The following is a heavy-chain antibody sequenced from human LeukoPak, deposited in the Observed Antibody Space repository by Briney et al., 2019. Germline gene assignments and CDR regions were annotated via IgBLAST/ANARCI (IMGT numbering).Heavy chain of an antibody. J-gene: IGHJ5*02. Sequence: GGSLRLSCAASGFSFSSHGMSWVRQAPWKGPEWVSSISSGSDYTFYADSVKGRFTISRDNAKNSLYLQMNGLRAEDTAVYYCARDRGAERWLQGWFDPWGQGALVTVSS. V-gene: IGHV3-21*04. CDR2: ISSGSDYT. CDR1: GFSFSSHG. CDR3: ARDRGAERWLQGWFDP. D-gene: IGHD5-24*01.